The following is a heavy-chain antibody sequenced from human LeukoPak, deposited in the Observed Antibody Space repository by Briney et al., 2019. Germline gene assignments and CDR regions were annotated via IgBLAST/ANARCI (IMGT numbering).Heavy chain of an antibody. CDR2: INHSGST. CDR3: ARLDYYGSGSQHERDY. V-gene: IGHV4-34*01. Sequence: DPSETLFLTCAVYGGSFSGYYWSWIRQPPGKGLEWIGEINHSGSTNYNPSLKSRVTISVDTSKNQFSLKLSSVTAADTAVYYCARLDYYGSGSQHERDYWGQGTLVTVSS. J-gene: IGHJ4*02. D-gene: IGHD3-10*01. CDR1: GGSFSGYY.